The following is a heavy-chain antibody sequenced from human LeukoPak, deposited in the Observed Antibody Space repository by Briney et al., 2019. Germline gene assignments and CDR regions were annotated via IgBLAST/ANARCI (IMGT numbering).Heavy chain of an antibody. CDR1: GITLSNYG. Sequence: AGSLRLSCAVSGITLSNYGMSWVRQAPGKGLQWDARISDSGGRTNYADSVKGRFTISRDNPKNTLYLQMNSLRAEDTAVYFCAKRGVVIRVILVGFHKEAYYFDSWGQGALVTVSS. D-gene: IGHD3-22*01. CDR3: AKRGVVIRVILVGFHKEAYYFDS. V-gene: IGHV3-23*01. CDR2: ISDSGGRT. J-gene: IGHJ4*02.